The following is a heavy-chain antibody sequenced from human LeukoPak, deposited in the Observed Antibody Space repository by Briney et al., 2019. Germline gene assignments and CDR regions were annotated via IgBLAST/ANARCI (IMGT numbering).Heavy chain of an antibody. CDR1: GFTFSNYG. CDR2: IVGSGGNM. D-gene: IGHD2-2*01. CDR3: AKGLTWDSTSCSD. V-gene: IGHV3-23*01. J-gene: IGHJ4*02. Sequence: GGSLRLSCEASGFTFSNYGMHWVRQAPGKGLEWVSAIVGSGGNMYYADSVKGRFTISRGNFKSTLYLQMNSLRAEDTAVYYCAKGLTWDSTSCSDWGQGTLVTVSS.